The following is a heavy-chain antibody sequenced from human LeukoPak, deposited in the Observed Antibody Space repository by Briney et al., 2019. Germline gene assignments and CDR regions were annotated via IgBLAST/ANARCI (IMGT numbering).Heavy chain of an antibody. CDR1: GCTFSSYA. CDR3: AKRSGYTTGWFFDF. CDR2: ISGSGDNT. J-gene: IGHJ4*02. Sequence: PGGTLTLSCAASGCTFSSYAMSWVRQAPGKGLEWVSSISGSGDNTYYAESVKGRFTISRDNSKNTLFLQMNSLRAEDTAVFYCAKRSGYTTGWFFDFWGRGTLVTVSS. D-gene: IGHD6-19*01. V-gene: IGHV3-23*01.